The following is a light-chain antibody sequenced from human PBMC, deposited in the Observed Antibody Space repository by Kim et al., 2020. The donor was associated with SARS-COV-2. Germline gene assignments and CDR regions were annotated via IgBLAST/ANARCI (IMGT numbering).Light chain of an antibody. J-gene: IGKJ2*03. Sequence: EPASISCRSSQSLLHSNGYNYLDWYLQKPGQSPQLLIYLGSNRASGVPDRFSGSGSGTDFTLKMSRVEAEDVGVYYCMQALQTPYSFGQGTKLEI. CDR1: QSLLHSNGYNY. V-gene: IGKV2-28*01. CDR3: MQALQTPYS. CDR2: LGS.